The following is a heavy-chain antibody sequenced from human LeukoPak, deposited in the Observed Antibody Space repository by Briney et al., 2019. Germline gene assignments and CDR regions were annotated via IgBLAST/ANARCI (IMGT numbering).Heavy chain of an antibody. Sequence: GGSLRLSCAASGFTFSSYEMNWVRQAPGKGLEWVSYISSSGSTTYYADSVKGRFTISRDTAKNSLYLQMNSLRAEDTAVYYCARSYLPGYSSASSYYYYYMDVWGKGTTVAVPS. D-gene: IGHD6-19*01. CDR1: GFTFSSYE. CDR3: ARSYLPGYSSASSYYYYYMDV. V-gene: IGHV3-48*03. CDR2: ISSSGSTT. J-gene: IGHJ6*03.